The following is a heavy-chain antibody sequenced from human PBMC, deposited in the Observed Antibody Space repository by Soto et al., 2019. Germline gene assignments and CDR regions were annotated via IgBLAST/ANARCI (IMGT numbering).Heavy chain of an antibody. V-gene: IGHV3-30*18. CDR3: ANEVGPGGSGYRIDY. J-gene: IGHJ4*02. Sequence: QVQLVESGGGVVQPGRSLRLSCAASGFTFSSYGMHWVRQAPGKGLEWVAVISYDGSNKYYADSVKGRFTISRDNSKNTLYLQMNSLRAEDTAVYYCANEVGPGGSGYRIDYWGQGTLVTVSS. D-gene: IGHD3-22*01. CDR2: ISYDGSNK. CDR1: GFTFSSYG.